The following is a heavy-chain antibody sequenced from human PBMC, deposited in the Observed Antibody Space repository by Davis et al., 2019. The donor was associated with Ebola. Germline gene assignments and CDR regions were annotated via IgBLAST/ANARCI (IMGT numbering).Heavy chain of an antibody. CDR1: GFTFSDYY. CDR3: ARMAQYSSLSEYDY. V-gene: IGHV3-11*01. CDR2: ISSTGSSI. Sequence: GGSLRLSCAASGFTFSDYYMHWIRQPPGKGLEWVSYISSTGSSIYYADSVKGRVTISRDNAKNSLYLQMNSLRAEDTAMYYCARMAQYSSLSEYDYWGQGTLVTVSS. J-gene: IGHJ4*02. D-gene: IGHD6-6*01.